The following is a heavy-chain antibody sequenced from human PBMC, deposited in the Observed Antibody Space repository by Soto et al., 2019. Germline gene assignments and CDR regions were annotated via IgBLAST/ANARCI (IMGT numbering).Heavy chain of an antibody. CDR2: ISSSSTTI. CDR1: GFRFSVFG. D-gene: IGHD6-19*01. V-gene: IGHV3-48*02. Sequence: LQESGGDLVQPGGSLRLSCAASGFRFSVFGMNWVRQAPGKGLEWIAYISSSSTTIVYGGSVEGRFTVSRDNVENSLYLQMKSLRDADTAVYYCARDRGGVVAGFNWLDPWGHGTPVTVST. J-gene: IGHJ5*02. CDR3: ARDRGGVVAGFNWLDP.